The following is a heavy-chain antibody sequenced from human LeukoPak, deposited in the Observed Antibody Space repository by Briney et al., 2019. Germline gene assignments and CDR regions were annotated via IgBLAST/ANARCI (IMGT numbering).Heavy chain of an antibody. V-gene: IGHV5-51*01. J-gene: IGHJ4*02. Sequence: GESLKISCKGSGYSFTRYRIGWVRQMPGKGLEWMGIIYPGDSDTRYSPSFQGQVTISADESISTAYLQWSSLKASDTAMYYCARQDGNSKYYFDYWGQGTLVTVSS. CDR2: IYPGDSDT. CDR3: ARQDGNSKYYFDY. D-gene: IGHD1-1*01. CDR1: GYSFTRYR.